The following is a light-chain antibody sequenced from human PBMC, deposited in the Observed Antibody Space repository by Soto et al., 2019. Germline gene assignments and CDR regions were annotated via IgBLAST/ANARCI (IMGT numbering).Light chain of an antibody. CDR2: DAS. CDR3: QQYKNWPPWT. Sequence: EVVMTQSPATLSVSPGERATLSCRASQSVSRNLAWYQQKPGQAPRLLIYDASTRATGVPPRFSGSGSGTEFTLTIISLQSEDFAVYYCQQYKNWPPWTFGQGTKVEIK. J-gene: IGKJ1*01. V-gene: IGKV3-15*01. CDR1: QSVSRN.